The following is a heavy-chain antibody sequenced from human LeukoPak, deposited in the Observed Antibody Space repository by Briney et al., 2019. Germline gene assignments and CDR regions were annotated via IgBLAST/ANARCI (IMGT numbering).Heavy chain of an antibody. CDR3: ATGRADGADAFDI. Sequence: ASVKVSCKASGYTFTSYYMHWVRQAPGQGLEWMGIINPSGGSTSYAQKFQGRVTMTEDTSTDTAYMELSSLRSEDTAVYYCATGRADGADAFDIWGQGTMVTVSS. CDR2: INPSGGST. CDR1: GYTFTSYY. D-gene: IGHD1-26*01. V-gene: IGHV1-46*01. J-gene: IGHJ3*02.